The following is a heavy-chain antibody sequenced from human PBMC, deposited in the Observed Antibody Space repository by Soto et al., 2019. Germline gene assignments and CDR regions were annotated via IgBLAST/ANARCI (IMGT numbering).Heavy chain of an antibody. Sequence: SETLSLTCAVSGESINSSHGWNWVRQPPGKGLEWIGQISHSGSTNYSPSLTSRVTISVDKSKNHFSLKLTSVTAEDTAVYYCAKGQYYDSSGNSDYWGQGTLVTVSS. CDR1: GESINSSHG. CDR3: AKGQYYDSSGNSDY. CDR2: ISHSGST. V-gene: IGHV4-4*02. J-gene: IGHJ4*02. D-gene: IGHD3-22*01.